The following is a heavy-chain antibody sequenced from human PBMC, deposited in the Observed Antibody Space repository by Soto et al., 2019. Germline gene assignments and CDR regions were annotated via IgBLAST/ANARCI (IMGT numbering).Heavy chain of an antibody. Sequence: PSETLSLTCTVSGGSISSGGYYGRCVRQPPGKGLEWIGEIYHSGSTNYTPSLKSRVTISVDTSKNQFSLKLSSVTAADTAVYYCARPTVVTPGFGWFDPWGQGTLVTVSS. V-gene: IGHV4-39*01. CDR3: ARPTVVTPGFGWFDP. CDR2: IYHSGST. J-gene: IGHJ5*02. D-gene: IGHD4-17*01. CDR1: GGSISSGGYY.